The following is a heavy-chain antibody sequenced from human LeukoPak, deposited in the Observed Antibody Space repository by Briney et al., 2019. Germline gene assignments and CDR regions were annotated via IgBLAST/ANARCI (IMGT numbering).Heavy chain of an antibody. CDR2: ISGSGGST. Sequence: GGSLRLSCAASGFTFSSYAMSWVRQAPGKGLEWVSAISGSGGSTYYADSVKGRFTISRDSSKNTLYLQMNSLRAEDTAVYYCAKGTDIVVVDYGMDVWGKGTTVTVSS. CDR1: GFTFSSYA. V-gene: IGHV3-23*01. CDR3: AKGTDIVVVDYGMDV. D-gene: IGHD2-15*01. J-gene: IGHJ6*04.